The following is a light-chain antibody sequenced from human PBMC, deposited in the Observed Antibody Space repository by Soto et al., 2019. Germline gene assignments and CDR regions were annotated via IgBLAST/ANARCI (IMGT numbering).Light chain of an antibody. CDR1: QSAGTN. CDR3: QQYGSSPQT. V-gene: IGKV3-20*01. J-gene: IGKJ1*01. CDR2: GAS. Sequence: EIVMTQSPVTLSVSPGGGATLSCRASQSAGTNLAWYQQQPGQPPRLLIYGASIRATGVPGRFSGSGSGTEFTLTISRLEPEDFAVYYCQQYGSSPQTFGQGTKVEIK.